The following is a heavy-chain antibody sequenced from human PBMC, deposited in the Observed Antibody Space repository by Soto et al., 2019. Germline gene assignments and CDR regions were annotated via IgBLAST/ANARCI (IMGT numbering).Heavy chain of an antibody. Sequence: QGRLVQSGTEVKESGSSVRVSCKASGYSFTGHYVHWMRQAPGQGLEWMGCINTGNGDTKYAQKFQGMGTMTRDTSISTHDVALTALKSDVTAVYYCARDMNPYYGPGSLHGFFDYWGQGTLVTVSS. CDR3: ARDMNPYYGPGSLHGFFDY. D-gene: IGHD3-10*01. CDR1: GYSFTGHY. V-gene: IGHV1-2*02. CDR2: INTGNGDT. J-gene: IGHJ4*02.